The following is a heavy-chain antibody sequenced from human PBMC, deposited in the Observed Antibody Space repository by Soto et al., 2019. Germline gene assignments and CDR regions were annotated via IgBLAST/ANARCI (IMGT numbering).Heavy chain of an antibody. CDR3: ARGGIAAPPGSTYFVGMDV. V-gene: IGHV3-13*01. D-gene: IGHD6-6*01. Sequence: GGSLRLSCATSGFVFSSYDMHWVRQVTGKGLEWVAGVGVDGDTHYVGSVKGRFSIARDSANDSMYLQMNSLRAGDTALYYCARGGIAAPPGSTYFVGMDVWGQGTTVTVSS. J-gene: IGHJ6*02. CDR2: VGVDGDT. CDR1: GFVFSSYD.